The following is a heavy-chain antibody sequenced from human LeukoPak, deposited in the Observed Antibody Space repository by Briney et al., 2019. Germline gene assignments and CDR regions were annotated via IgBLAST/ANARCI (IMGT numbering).Heavy chain of an antibody. CDR1: GGSFSGYY. CDR2: INHSGST. Sequence: SETLSLTCAVYGGSFSGYYWSWIRQPPGKGLEWIGEINHSGSTNYNPSLKSRVTISVDTSKNQFSLKLSSVTAADTAVYYCARRDYYDILTGYHIGVHFDYWGQGTLVTVSS. J-gene: IGHJ4*02. CDR3: ARRDYYDILTGYHIGVHFDY. D-gene: IGHD3-9*01. V-gene: IGHV4-34*01.